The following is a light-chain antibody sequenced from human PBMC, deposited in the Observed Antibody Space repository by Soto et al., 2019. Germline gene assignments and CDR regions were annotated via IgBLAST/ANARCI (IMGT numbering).Light chain of an antibody. V-gene: IGLV2-23*01. Sequence: QSALTQPAAVSGSPLQSITISCIGTSSDIWSYNLVSWYQQHPGKAPKLMIYEGSKRPSGISNRFSGSKSGNTASLTISGLQAEDEADYYCCSYSSSATYVFGTGTNVTVL. CDR2: EGS. CDR1: SSDIWSYNL. CDR3: CSYSSSATYV. J-gene: IGLJ1*01.